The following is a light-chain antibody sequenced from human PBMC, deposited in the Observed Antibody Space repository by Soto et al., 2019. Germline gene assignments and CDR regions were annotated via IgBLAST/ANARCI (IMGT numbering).Light chain of an antibody. Sequence: EIVMTQSPATLSVSPGERATLSCRASPSVNSNLAWYQQKPGQAPMLLLYHASARAIGIPARFSGSGSGTEFTLTISSLQSEDFAVYYCQQYSNWPFTFGPGTKVDIK. J-gene: IGKJ3*01. V-gene: IGKV3-15*01. CDR3: QQYSNWPFT. CDR1: PSVNSN. CDR2: HAS.